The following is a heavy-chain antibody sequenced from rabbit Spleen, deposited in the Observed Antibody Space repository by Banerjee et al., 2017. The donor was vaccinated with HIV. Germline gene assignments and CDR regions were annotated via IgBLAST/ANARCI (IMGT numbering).Heavy chain of an antibody. V-gene: IGHV1S45*01. CDR2: IAGDSSGFT. Sequence: QEQLVESGGGLVQPGASLTLTCTASGFSFSSSYYMCWVRQAPGKGLEWISCIAGDSSGFTYSATWAKGRFTCSKTSSTTVTLQMTSLTVADTATYFCARDTGTSFSSYGMDLWGQGTLVTVS. CDR1: GFSFSSSYY. J-gene: IGHJ6*01. CDR3: ARDTGTSFSSYGMDL. D-gene: IGHD7-1*01.